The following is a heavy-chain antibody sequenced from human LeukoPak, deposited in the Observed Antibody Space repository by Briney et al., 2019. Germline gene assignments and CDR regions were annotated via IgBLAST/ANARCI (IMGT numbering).Heavy chain of an antibody. CDR2: ISSSSSYI. J-gene: IGHJ4*02. CDR1: GFTFSSYS. CDR3: ARAVFRGPYDY. V-gene: IGHV3-21*01. Sequence: GALRLSCAASGFTFSSYSMNWVRQAPGKGLEWVSSISSSSSYIYYADSVKGRFTISRDNAKNSLYLQMNSLRAEDTAVYYCARAVFRGPYDYWGQGTLVTVSS. D-gene: IGHD3-10*01.